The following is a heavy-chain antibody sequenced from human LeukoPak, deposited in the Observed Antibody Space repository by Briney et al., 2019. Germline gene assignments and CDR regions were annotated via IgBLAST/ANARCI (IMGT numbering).Heavy chain of an antibody. Sequence: ASVKVSCKVSGYTLTELSMHWVRQAPGKGLEWMGGFDPEDGETIYAQKFQGRVTMTEDTSTDTAYMELSSLRSEDTAVYYRATDPPGWVTTTFDYWGQGTLVTVSS. D-gene: IGHD6-19*01. CDR1: GYTLTELS. CDR3: ATDPPGWVTTTFDY. V-gene: IGHV1-24*01. CDR2: FDPEDGET. J-gene: IGHJ4*02.